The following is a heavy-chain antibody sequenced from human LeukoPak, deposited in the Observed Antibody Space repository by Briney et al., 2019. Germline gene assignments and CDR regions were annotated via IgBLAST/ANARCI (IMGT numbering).Heavy chain of an antibody. CDR1: GFTVSSNY. CDR2: IYRGGGT. Sequence: GGSLRLSCAASGFTVSSNYMSWVRQAPGKGLEWVSVIYRGGGTYYADSVKGRFTISRDNSKNTLYFQMNSLRAEDTAVYYCARASLGTMVRGVIRYYYMDVWGKGTAVTVSS. CDR3: ARASLGTMVRGVIRYYYMDV. J-gene: IGHJ6*03. V-gene: IGHV3-53*01. D-gene: IGHD3-10*01.